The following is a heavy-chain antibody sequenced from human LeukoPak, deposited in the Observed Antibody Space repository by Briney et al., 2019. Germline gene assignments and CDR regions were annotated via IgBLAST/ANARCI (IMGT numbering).Heavy chain of an antibody. Sequence: SETLSLICTVSGGSISSYYWSWIRQPPGKGLEWIGYIYYSGSTNYNPSLKSRVTISVDTSKNQFSLKLNSVTAADTAVYYCARDSHRYSSSWLRSGNWFDPWGQGTLVTVSS. CDR1: GGSISSYY. D-gene: IGHD6-13*01. V-gene: IGHV4-59*01. CDR3: ARDSHRYSSSWLRSGNWFDP. CDR2: IYYSGST. J-gene: IGHJ5*02.